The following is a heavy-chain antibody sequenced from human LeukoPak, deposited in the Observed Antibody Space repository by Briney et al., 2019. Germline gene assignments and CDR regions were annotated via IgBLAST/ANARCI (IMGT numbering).Heavy chain of an antibody. V-gene: IGHV4-39*07. Sequence: PSETLSLTCTVSGGSISSSSYYWGWIRQPPGKGLEWIGSIYYSGSTYYNPSLKSRVTISVDTSKNQFSLKLSSVTAADTAVYYCARLPGNYDFWSRWDYYYYMDVWGKGTTVTVSS. CDR1: GGSISSSSYY. D-gene: IGHD3-3*01. CDR3: ARLPGNYDFWSRWDYYYYMDV. CDR2: IYYSGST. J-gene: IGHJ6*03.